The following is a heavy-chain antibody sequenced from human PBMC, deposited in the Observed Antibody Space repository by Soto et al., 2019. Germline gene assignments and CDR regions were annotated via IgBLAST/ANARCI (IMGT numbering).Heavy chain of an antibody. CDR2: IYYSGTT. V-gene: IGHV4-39*01. CDR3: ARHDDSSRFYYNWFDP. D-gene: IGHD3-22*01. CDR1: GGSVSSSSYY. Sequence: SETLSLTCTVSGGSVSSSSYYWGWIRQPPGRGLEWIGSIYYSGTTYYNPSLRSRVSMSVDTSKNQFSLRVSSVTAADTAVYYCARHDDSSRFYYNWFDPWGQGTHVTVSS. J-gene: IGHJ5*02.